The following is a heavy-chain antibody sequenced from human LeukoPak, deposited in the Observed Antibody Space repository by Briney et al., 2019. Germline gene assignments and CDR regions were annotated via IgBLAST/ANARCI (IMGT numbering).Heavy chain of an antibody. CDR3: ARVAPVAGVDAFDI. V-gene: IGHV3-11*01. D-gene: IGHD6-19*01. CDR1: GFTFSDYY. Sequence: GGSLRLSCAASGFTFSDYYMSWIRQAPGKGLEWVSYISSSGSTIYYADSVKGRFTISRDNAKNSLYLQMNSLRAEDTAVYYCARVAPVAGVDAFDIWGQGTMVTVSS. J-gene: IGHJ3*02. CDR2: ISSSGSTI.